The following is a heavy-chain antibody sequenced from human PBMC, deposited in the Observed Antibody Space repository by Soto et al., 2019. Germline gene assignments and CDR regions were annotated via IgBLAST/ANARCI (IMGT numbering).Heavy chain of an antibody. D-gene: IGHD4-17*01. CDR1: GYTFTDYD. CDR2: VSPDHGNA. CDR3: AVTTGY. V-gene: IGHV1-8*01. Sequence: ASVKVFCKTSGYTFTDYDINWVRQAPGQGLEWMGWVSPDHGNAGYARQFQGRITMTSDTSINTVFMELTNLRPEDTAVYYCAVTTGYWGQGTKVTVS. J-gene: IGHJ4*02.